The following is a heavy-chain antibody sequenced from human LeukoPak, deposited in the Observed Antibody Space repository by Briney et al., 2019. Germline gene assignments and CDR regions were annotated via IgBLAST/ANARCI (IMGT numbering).Heavy chain of an antibody. Sequence: GESLKISCKGSGYSFTSYWISWVRQMPGKGLEWMGRIDPSDSYTNYSPSFQGHVTISADKSISTAYLQWSSLKAPDTAMYYCARQEVGWLQLWGQGTLITVSS. J-gene: IGHJ4*02. V-gene: IGHV5-10-1*01. D-gene: IGHD5-24*01. CDR2: IDPSDSYT. CDR1: GYSFTSYW. CDR3: ARQEVGWLQL.